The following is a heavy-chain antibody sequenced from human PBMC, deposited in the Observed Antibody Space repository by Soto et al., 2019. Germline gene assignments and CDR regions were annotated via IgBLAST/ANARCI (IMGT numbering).Heavy chain of an antibody. D-gene: IGHD2-15*01. CDR1: GFTFSSYG. CDR2: ISCDGSNK. Sequence: GGSLRLSCAASGFTFSSYGMHWVRQAPGKGLEWVAVISCDGSNKYYADSVKGRFTISRDNSKNTLYLQMNSLRAEDTAVYYCAKDLGDCSGGCCYPIFDYWGQGTLVTVSS. J-gene: IGHJ4*02. V-gene: IGHV3-30*18. CDR3: AKDLGDCSGGCCYPIFDY.